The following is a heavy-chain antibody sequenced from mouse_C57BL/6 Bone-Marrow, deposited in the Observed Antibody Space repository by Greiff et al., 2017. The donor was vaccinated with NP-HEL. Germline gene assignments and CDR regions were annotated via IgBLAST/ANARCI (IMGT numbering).Heavy chain of an antibody. J-gene: IGHJ2*01. Sequence: VQLQQPGAELVKPGASVKLSCKASGYTFTSYWMHWVKQRPGQGLEWIGMIHPNSGSTNYSEKFKSKATLTVDKSSSTAYMQLSSLTSEDSAVYYCARITTVVAENFDYWGQGTTLTVSS. D-gene: IGHD1-1*01. CDR2: IHPNSGST. V-gene: IGHV1-64*01. CDR1: GYTFTSYW. CDR3: ARITTVVAENFDY.